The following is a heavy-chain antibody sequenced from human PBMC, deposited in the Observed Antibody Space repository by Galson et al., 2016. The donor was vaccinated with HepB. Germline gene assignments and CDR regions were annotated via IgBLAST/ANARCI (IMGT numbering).Heavy chain of an antibody. Sequence: SVKVSCKASGGTFSSYTISWVRQAPGQGLEWMGGIIPISRTVKYAQTFQGRVTITADESTNTAYMELSSLRSEDTAPYYCARVGAYVWGTYRSPRAFDIWGQGTMVTVS. CDR1: GGTFSSYT. CDR2: IIPISRTV. J-gene: IGHJ3*02. D-gene: IGHD3-16*02. CDR3: ARVGAYVWGTYRSPRAFDI. V-gene: IGHV1-69*13.